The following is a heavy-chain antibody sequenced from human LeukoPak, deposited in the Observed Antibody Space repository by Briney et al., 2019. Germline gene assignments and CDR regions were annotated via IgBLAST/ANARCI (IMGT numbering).Heavy chain of an antibody. CDR3: GRWNYGMDV. Sequence: GGSLRLSCAVTGFTFSTFWMHWVRQVPGKGLVWVSYINGDGTTTTYADSVKGRFTISRDKAKNTVYLQMNSLRGEDSAVYYCGRWNYGMDVWGQGTTVTVSS. V-gene: IGHV3-74*03. J-gene: IGHJ6*02. CDR1: GFTFSTFW. CDR2: INGDGTTT.